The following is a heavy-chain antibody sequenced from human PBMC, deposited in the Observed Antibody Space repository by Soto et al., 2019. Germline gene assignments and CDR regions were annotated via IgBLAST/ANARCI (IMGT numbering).Heavy chain of an antibody. J-gene: IGHJ4*02. CDR2: IYYSGST. Sequence: QLQLLESGPGLVKSSETQSLTCTVSGGSISSSSYYWGWIRQPPGKGLEWIGSIYYSGSTYYNPSLKSLVTISVDTSKNQFSLKLSSVTSADTAVYYCARLRFNSSSWYDYWGQGTLVTVSS. CDR3: ARLRFNSSSWYDY. D-gene: IGHD6-13*01. V-gene: IGHV4-39*01. CDR1: GGSISSSSYY.